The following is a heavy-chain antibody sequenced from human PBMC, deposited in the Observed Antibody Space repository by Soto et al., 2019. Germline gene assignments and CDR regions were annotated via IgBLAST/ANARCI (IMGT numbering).Heavy chain of an antibody. J-gene: IGHJ4*02. Sequence: SETLSLTCTVSGGSISSGGYYWNWIRQHPGKGLEWIGYISYSGSTYYNPSLKTRVTISVDTSKNQFSLKLNSVTAADTAMYYCARLTYYYDSSGYYFDYWGQGTQVTVSS. CDR3: ARLTYYYDSSGYYFDY. V-gene: IGHV4-31*03. D-gene: IGHD3-22*01. CDR2: ISYSGST. CDR1: GGSISSGGYY.